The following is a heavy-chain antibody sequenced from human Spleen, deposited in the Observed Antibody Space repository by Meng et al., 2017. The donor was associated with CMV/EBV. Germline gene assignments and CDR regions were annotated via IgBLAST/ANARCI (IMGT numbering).Heavy chain of an antibody. CDR3: AKGRIVVVPAATDGGMDV. J-gene: IGHJ6*02. D-gene: IGHD2-2*01. Sequence: GGSLRLSCAASGFTFSSYGMHWVRQAPGKGLEWVANIKQDGSEKYYVDSVKGRFTISRDNSKNTLYLQMNSLRAEDTAVYYCAKGRIVVVPAATDGGMDVWGQGTTVTVSS. CDR2: IKQDGSEK. CDR1: GFTFSSYG. V-gene: IGHV3-30*02.